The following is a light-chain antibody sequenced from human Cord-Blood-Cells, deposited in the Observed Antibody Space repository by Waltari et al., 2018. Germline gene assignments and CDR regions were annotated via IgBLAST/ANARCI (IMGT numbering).Light chain of an antibody. Sequence: QSALTQPASVSGSPGQSITISCTGTSSDVGRYNLVSWYQQHPGKAPKLIIYEGSKRPSGVSNPFSGSKSGNTASLTISGLQAEDEDDYYCCSYAGSYVFGTGTKVTVL. J-gene: IGLJ1*01. V-gene: IGLV2-23*01. CDR1: SSDVGRYNL. CDR3: CSYAGSYV. CDR2: EGS.